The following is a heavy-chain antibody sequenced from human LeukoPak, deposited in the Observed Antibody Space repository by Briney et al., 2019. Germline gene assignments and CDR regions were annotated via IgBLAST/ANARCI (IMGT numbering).Heavy chain of an antibody. Sequence: GASVKVSCKASGGTFSSYAISWERQAPGQGLEWMGRIIPIFGTANYAQKFQGRATITTDESTSTAYMELSSLRSEDTAVYYCARGRGHYDYVWGSYRPSYYYYYYLDVWGKGTTVTVSS. CDR3: ARGRGHYDYVWGSYRPSYYYYYYLDV. CDR1: GGTFSSYA. D-gene: IGHD3-16*02. CDR2: IIPIFGTA. V-gene: IGHV1-69*05. J-gene: IGHJ6*03.